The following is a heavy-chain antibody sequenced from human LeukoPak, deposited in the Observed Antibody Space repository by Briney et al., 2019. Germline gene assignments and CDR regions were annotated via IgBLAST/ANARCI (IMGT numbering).Heavy chain of an antibody. CDR2: INYSGNT. CDR3: AREYYYDSSGYIFLYFDY. Sequence: PSETLSLTCTVSGGSIGSYYWGWIRQPPGRGPEWIGIINYSGNTYYNPSLKSRVTISVDTSKNQFSLKLSSVTAADTAVYYCAREYYYDSSGYIFLYFDYWGQGTLVTVSS. V-gene: IGHV4-39*07. CDR1: GGSIGSYY. D-gene: IGHD3-22*01. J-gene: IGHJ4*02.